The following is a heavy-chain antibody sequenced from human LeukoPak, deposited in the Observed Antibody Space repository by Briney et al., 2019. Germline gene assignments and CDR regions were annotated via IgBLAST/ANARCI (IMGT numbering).Heavy chain of an antibody. J-gene: IGHJ4*02. Sequence: ASVKLSCKTFNHTFTAYGINWVRQAPGHRLEWRGWIRSDNGKTNYAQKLQGRVTLTTDTTTSTAYMELRSLRSDDTAIYYCARDYSSGWYSVDYWGQGTLITVSS. CDR1: NHTFTAYG. D-gene: IGHD6-19*01. CDR2: IRSDNGKT. CDR3: ARDYSSGWYSVDY. V-gene: IGHV1-18*01.